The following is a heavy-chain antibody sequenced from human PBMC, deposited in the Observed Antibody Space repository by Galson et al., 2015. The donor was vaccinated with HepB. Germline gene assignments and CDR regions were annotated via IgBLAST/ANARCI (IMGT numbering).Heavy chain of an antibody. CDR1: GFTFSSYS. V-gene: IGHV3-21*01. D-gene: IGHD3-10*01. Sequence: SLRLSCAASGFTFSSYSMNWVRQAPGKGLEWVSSISSSSSYIYYADSVKGRFTISRDNAKNSLYLQMNSLRAEDTAVYYCARDLHGSGSYLYFGDYYYYYMDVWGKGTTVTVSS. J-gene: IGHJ6*03. CDR3: ARDLHGSGSYLYFGDYYYYYMDV. CDR2: ISSSSSYI.